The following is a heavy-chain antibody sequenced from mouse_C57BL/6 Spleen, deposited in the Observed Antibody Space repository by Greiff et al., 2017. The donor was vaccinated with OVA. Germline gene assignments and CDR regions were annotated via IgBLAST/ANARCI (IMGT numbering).Heavy chain of an antibody. Sequence: SGAELVRPGASVTLSCKASGYTFTDYEMHWVKQTPVHGLEWIGAIDPETGGTAYNQKFKGKAILTADKSSSTAYMELRSLTSEDSAVYYCTRSGGYYESYYFDYWGQGTTLTVSS. J-gene: IGHJ2*01. CDR1: GYTFTDYE. CDR3: TRSGGYYESYYFDY. V-gene: IGHV1-15*01. D-gene: IGHD2-3*01. CDR2: IDPETGGT.